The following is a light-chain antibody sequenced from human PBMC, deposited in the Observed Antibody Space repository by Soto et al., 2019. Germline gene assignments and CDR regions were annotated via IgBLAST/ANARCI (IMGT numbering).Light chain of an antibody. CDR3: QQYDSYPLT. V-gene: IGKV1-5*03. CDR2: KAS. Sequence: DIQMTQSPSTLSASAGDRVTITCRASQSIGSWLAWHQQEPGKAPKLLIYKASSLESGVPSRFSGSGSGTEFTLSISSLQPDDSATYYCQQYDSYPLTFGGGTKVEIK. J-gene: IGKJ4*01. CDR1: QSIGSW.